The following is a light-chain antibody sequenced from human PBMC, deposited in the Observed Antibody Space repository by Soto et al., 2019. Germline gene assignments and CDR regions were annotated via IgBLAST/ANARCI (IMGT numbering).Light chain of an antibody. Sequence: QSVLTQPASVSGSPGQSITISCTGSSTDVGGYTYVSWYQQFPGKPPKLMIYEVSNRPSGVSNRFSGSKSGNTASLTTAGLQAEYEADYYCSSYTSGSTLVFGGGTKLTVL. J-gene: IGLJ3*02. CDR1: STDVGGYTY. CDR3: SSYTSGSTLV. V-gene: IGLV2-14*03. CDR2: EVS.